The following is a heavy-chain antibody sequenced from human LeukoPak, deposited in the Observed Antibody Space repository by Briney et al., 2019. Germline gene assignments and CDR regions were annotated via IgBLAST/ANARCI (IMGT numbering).Heavy chain of an antibody. CDR2: IKEDGSEK. D-gene: IGHD6-19*01. V-gene: IGHV3-7*03. Sequence: GGSLRLSCAASGFTFSNYWMSWVRQAPGKGLEWVANIKEDGSEKYYVDSVKGRFTISRDNAKNSLYLQMNSLRAEDTAVYYCAKDQDSSGWYDYWGQGTLVTVSS. J-gene: IGHJ4*02. CDR1: GFTFSNYW. CDR3: AKDQDSSGWYDY.